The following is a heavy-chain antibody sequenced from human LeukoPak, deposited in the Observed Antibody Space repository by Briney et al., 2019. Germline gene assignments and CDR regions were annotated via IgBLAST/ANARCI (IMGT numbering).Heavy chain of an antibody. D-gene: IGHD5-18*01. CDR1: GYTFTSYY. Sequence: ASVKVSCKASGYTFTSYYMHWVRQAPGQGLEWMGIINPSGGSTNYAQKLQGRVTMTTDTSTSTAYMELRSLRSDDTAVYYCARDRSRGYSYGESDYWGQGTLVTVSS. CDR3: ARDRSRGYSYGESDY. V-gene: IGHV1-46*01. J-gene: IGHJ4*02. CDR2: INPSGGST.